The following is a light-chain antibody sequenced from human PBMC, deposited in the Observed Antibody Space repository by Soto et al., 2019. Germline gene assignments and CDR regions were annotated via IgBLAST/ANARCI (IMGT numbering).Light chain of an antibody. J-gene: IGKJ2*01. Sequence: EIVLTQSPGPLSLSPGERATLSFRASQSVSSSYLAWYQQKPGQAPRLLIYGASSRATGIPDRFSGSGSGTDFTLTISRLEPEDFAVYYCQQYGSSPPYTFGQGTKLEIK. CDR3: QQYGSSPPYT. V-gene: IGKV3-20*01. CDR2: GAS. CDR1: QSVSSSY.